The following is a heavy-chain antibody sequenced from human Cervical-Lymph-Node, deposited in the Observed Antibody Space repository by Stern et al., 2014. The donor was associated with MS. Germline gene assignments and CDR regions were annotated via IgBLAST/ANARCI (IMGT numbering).Heavy chain of an antibody. J-gene: IGHJ6*02. CDR1: GFTFGNYG. Sequence: VQLVESGGGVVQPGKSLRLSCAASGFTFGNYGMNWVRQAPGKGLEWVAVMWHDGSQEYYADSVKGRFTISRDNSKNTLYLQMDSLRVEDTAVFYCARGLGEYCSGGGCYTYYYYGLDVWGQGTTVTVSS. CDR3: ARGLGEYCSGGGCYTYYYYGLDV. D-gene: IGHD2-15*01. V-gene: IGHV3-33*01. CDR2: MWHDGSQE.